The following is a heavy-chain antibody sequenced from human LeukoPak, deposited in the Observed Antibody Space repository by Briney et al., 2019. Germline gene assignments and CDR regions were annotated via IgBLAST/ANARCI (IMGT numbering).Heavy chain of an antibody. D-gene: IGHD6-6*01. J-gene: IGHJ4*02. CDR2: MNPNSGNT. CDR1: GYTFTSYD. Sequence: ASVKVSCKASGYTFTSYDINWVRQATGQGLEWMGWMNPNSGNTGYAQKFQGRVTMTRNTSISTAYMELSSLRSEDTAVYYCARNPISRSSLNFDYWGQGTLVTVSS. CDR3: ARNPISRSSLNFDY. V-gene: IGHV1-8*01.